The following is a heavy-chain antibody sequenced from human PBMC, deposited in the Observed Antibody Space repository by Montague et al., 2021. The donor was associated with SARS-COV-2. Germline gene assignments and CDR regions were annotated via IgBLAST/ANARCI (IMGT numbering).Heavy chain of an antibody. CDR1: GGSLSGYY. D-gene: IGHD1-20*01. CDR2: INHSGST. V-gene: IGHV4-34*01. CDR3: ARGRRRYNWRDETSYYYGMDV. Sequence: SETLSLTCAVYGGSLSGYYWSWIRQPPGKGLEWIGEINHSGSTNYNPSLKSRVPISLATSKNQFPLKLSSVTAADTAVYYCARGRRRYNWRDETSYYYGMDVWGQGTTVTVSS. J-gene: IGHJ6*02.